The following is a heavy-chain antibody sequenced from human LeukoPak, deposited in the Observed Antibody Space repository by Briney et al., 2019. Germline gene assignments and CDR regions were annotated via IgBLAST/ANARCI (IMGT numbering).Heavy chain of an antibody. J-gene: IGHJ4*02. CDR3: ARDLGRSSDGSGSYYKQSFDY. CDR2: IIPIFGTA. Sequence: SVKVSCKASGGTFSSYAICWVRQAPGQGLEWMGGIIPIFGTANYAQKFQGRVTITADESTSTAYMELSSLRSEDTAVYYCARDLGRSSDGSGSYYKQSFDYWGQGTLVTVSS. CDR1: GGTFSSYA. V-gene: IGHV1-69*13. D-gene: IGHD3-10*01.